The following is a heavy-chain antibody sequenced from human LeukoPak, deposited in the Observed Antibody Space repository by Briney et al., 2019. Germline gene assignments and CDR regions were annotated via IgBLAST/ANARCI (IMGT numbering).Heavy chain of an antibody. J-gene: IGHJ3*02. CDR2: ISYDGSNK. D-gene: IGHD6-6*01. V-gene: IGHV3-30*03. Sequence: GGSLRLSCAASGFTFSSYGMHWVRQAPGKGLEWVAVISYDGSNKYYADSVKGRFTISRDNSKNTLYLQMNSLRAEDTAVYYCARAKYSSSNAFDIWGQGTMVTVSS. CDR1: GFTFSSYG. CDR3: ARAKYSSSNAFDI.